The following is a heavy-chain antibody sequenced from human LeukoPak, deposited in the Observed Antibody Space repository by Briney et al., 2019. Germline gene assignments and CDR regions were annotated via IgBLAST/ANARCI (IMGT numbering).Heavy chain of an antibody. CDR2: IYYSGST. CDR1: GVSFSNGSFY. Sequence: AETLSLTCTVSGVSFSNGSFYWSWIRQRPGKGLEWIGYIYYSGSTNYNPALKSRVTISVDTSNNQFSLKLSSVTAEDTAVYYCARFRLQLGFDYWGQGTLVTVSS. J-gene: IGHJ4*02. V-gene: IGHV4-61*01. D-gene: IGHD5-12*01. CDR3: ARFRLQLGFDY.